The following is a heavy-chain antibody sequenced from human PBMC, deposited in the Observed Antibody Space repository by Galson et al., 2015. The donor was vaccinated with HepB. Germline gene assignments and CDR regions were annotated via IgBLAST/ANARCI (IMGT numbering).Heavy chain of an antibody. CDR3: ARHASPSTVTRGGFDY. CDR2: IWYDGSNR. CDR1: GFRFSTYG. Sequence: SLRLSCAASGFRFSTYGMHWVRQAPGKGLEWVAVIWYDGSNRYYVDSVKGRFTISRDNPKDTLFLQMNTLRAEDTAVYYCARHASPSTVTRGGFDYWGQGTPVTVSS. J-gene: IGHJ4*02. V-gene: IGHV3-33*01. D-gene: IGHD4-17*01.